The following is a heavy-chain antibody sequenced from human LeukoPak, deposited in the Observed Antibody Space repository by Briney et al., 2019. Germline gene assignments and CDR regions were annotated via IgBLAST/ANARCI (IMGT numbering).Heavy chain of an antibody. Sequence: RGSLRLSCAASGFTFSSYEMNWVRQAPGKGLEWVSYISSSGSTIYYADSVKGRFTISRDNAKNSLYLQMNSLRAEDTAVYYCARAPKSNIVATIRYFDYWGQGTLVTVSS. J-gene: IGHJ4*02. CDR2: ISSSGSTI. CDR1: GFTFSSYE. CDR3: ARAPKSNIVATIRYFDY. D-gene: IGHD5-12*01. V-gene: IGHV3-48*03.